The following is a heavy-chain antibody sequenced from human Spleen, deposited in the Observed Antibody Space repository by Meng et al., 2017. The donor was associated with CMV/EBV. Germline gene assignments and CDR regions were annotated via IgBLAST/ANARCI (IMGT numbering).Heavy chain of an antibody. D-gene: IGHD2-2*01. CDR2: IKQDGSEK. CDR1: GFTFSNYW. Sequence: GESLKISCAASGFTFSNYWMSWVRQAPGKGLEWVANIKQDGSEKYYVDSVKGRFTISRDNAKNSLYLQMNTLRAEDTAVYYFARGRFWVDLPSAMRPPSGFDFWGQGTLVTVSS. CDR3: ARGRFWVDLPSAMRPPSGFDF. J-gene: IGHJ4*02. V-gene: IGHV3-7*01.